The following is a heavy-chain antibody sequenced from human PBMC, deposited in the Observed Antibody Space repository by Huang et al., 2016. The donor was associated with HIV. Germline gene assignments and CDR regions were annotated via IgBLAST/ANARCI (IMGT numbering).Heavy chain of an antibody. CDR2: ISYDGISK. CDR1: GFTFNKFD. J-gene: IGHJ4*02. V-gene: IGHV3-30*18. Sequence: QVQLVASGGGVVQPGRSLRLSCAAFGFTFNKFDMHWVRQAPGKVLEWVAIISYDGISKYHADSVKGRFTISRDNSKNTVYLQMNSLRVEDTAVYYCAKDGRGSGTYYDYFEYWGQGTLVTVSS. D-gene: IGHD1-26*01. CDR3: AKDGRGSGTYYDYFEY.